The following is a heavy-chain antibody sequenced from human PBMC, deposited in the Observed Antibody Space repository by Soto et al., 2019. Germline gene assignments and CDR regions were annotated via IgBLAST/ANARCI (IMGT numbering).Heavy chain of an antibody. CDR1: GGVLRRCG. D-gene: IGHD3-16*01. J-gene: IGHJ3*02. CDR3: ANVGHHDLRAYPLPLSI. CDR2: SSGIGGST. Sequence: AASGGVLRRCGMSVCRQPPGKGREGISASSGIGGSTYYADYVKGRFTISRDNSKNTLYLQMNSLRAEDTAVYYCANVGHHDLRAYPLPLSICGQ. V-gene: IGHV3-23*01.